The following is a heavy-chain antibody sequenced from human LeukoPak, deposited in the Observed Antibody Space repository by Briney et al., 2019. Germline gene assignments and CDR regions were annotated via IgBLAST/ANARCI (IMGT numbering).Heavy chain of an antibody. CDR1: GYTFTSYD. Sequence: ASVKVSCKASGYTFTSYDINCVRQATGQGLEWMGWMNPNSGNTGYAQKFQGRVTMTRNTSISTAYMELSSLRSEDTAVYYCARGSYYGSGSYYDWFDPWGQGTLVTVSS. V-gene: IGHV1-8*01. J-gene: IGHJ5*02. CDR2: MNPNSGNT. CDR3: ARGSYYGSGSYYDWFDP. D-gene: IGHD3-10*01.